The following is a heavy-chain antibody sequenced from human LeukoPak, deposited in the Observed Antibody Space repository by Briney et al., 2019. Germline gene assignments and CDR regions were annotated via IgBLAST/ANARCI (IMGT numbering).Heavy chain of an antibody. CDR1: GFTFSSYE. CDR3: ARDKEESSGWYAYYYYGMDV. D-gene: IGHD6-13*01. Sequence: PGGSLSLSCAASGFTFSSYEMNWVRQAPGKGLEWVSYISSSSSYTNYADSVKGRFTISGDNAKNSLYLQMNSLRAEDTAVYYCARDKEESSGWYAYYYYGMDVWGKGTTVTVSS. V-gene: IGHV3-21*05. J-gene: IGHJ6*04. CDR2: ISSSSSYT.